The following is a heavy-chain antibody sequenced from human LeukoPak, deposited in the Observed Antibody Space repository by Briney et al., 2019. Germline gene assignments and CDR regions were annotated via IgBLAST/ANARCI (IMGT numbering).Heavy chain of an antibody. V-gene: IGHV1-8*01. CDR1: GYTFTSYD. D-gene: IGHD5-18*01. J-gene: IGHJ6*03. Sequence: ASVKVSCKASGYTFTSYDINWVRQATGQGLEWMGWMNPNSGNTGYAQKFQGRVTMTRNTSISTAYMELSSLSSEDTAVYYCASAGYSYGYYYYMDVWGKGTTVTVSS. CDR3: ASAGYSYGYYYYMDV. CDR2: MNPNSGNT.